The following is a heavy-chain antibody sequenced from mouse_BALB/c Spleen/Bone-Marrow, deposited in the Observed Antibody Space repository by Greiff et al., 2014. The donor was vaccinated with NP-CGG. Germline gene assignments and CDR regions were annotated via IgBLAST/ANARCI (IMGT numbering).Heavy chain of an antibody. J-gene: IGHJ2*01. CDR1: GYTFTRYW. V-gene: IGHV1S81*02. CDR3: ARMITTRGCDY. CDR2: LNPSNGHT. D-gene: IGHD2-4*01. Sequence: VQLQQSGAELLKPGTSVKLSCKASGYTFTRYWMHWVKQRPGQGLEWIGELNPSNGHTNYNGKFKNKATVTVDKSSSTAYMQLSSLTSEDSAVYYCARMITTRGCDYWGQGTTLTVSS.